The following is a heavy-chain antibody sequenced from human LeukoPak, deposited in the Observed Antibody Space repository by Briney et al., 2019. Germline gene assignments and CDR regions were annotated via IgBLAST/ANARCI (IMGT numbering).Heavy chain of an antibody. D-gene: IGHD3-10*01. CDR1: GYSISSGYY. CDR2: IYYSGST. J-gene: IGHJ5*02. CDR3: ARSPHIWFAERGWFDP. V-gene: IGHV4-38-2*02. Sequence: SETLSLTCTVSGYSISSGYYWVWIRQPPGKWLEWIGSIYYSGSTSYNPSLKSRVTMTVDTSKSQFSLKLSSVTAADTAVYFCARSPHIWFAERGWFDPWGQGTLVTVSS.